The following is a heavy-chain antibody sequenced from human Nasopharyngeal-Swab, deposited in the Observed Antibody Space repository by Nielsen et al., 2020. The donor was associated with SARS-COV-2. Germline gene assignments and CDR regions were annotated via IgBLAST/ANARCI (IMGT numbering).Heavy chain of an antibody. V-gene: IGHV1-46*01. CDR2: INPSGGST. Sequence: WVRQAPGQGLEWMGRINPSGGSTSYAQKFQGRVTMTRDTSTSTVYMELSSLRSEDTAVYYCARVFRWGAFDYWGQGTLVTVSS. D-gene: IGHD3-16*01. J-gene: IGHJ4*02. CDR3: ARVFRWGAFDY.